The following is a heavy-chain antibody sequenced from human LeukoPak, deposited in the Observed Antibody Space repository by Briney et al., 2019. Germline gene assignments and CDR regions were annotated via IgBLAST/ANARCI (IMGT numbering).Heavy chain of an antibody. CDR1: GGSISSYY. D-gene: IGHD3-3*01. CDR3: ARVRFLETLYFDL. J-gene: IGHJ2*01. CDR2: IYYSGST. V-gene: IGHV4-59*01. Sequence: SETLSLTCTVSGGSISSYYWSWIRQPPGKGLEWIGYIYYSGSTNYNPSLKSRVTISVDTSKNQFSLKLSSVTAADTAVYYCARVRFLETLYFDLWGRGTLVTVSS.